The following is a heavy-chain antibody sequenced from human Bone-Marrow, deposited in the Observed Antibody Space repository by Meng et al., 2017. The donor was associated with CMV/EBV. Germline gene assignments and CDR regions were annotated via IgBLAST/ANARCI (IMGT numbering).Heavy chain of an antibody. CDR3: AKDWSVAGNFDY. CDR2: ISYDGSNK. Sequence: CAASGFTFSSYGMHWVRQAPGKGLEWVAVISYDGSNKYYADSVKGRFTISRDNSKNTLYLQMNSLRAEDTAVYYCAKDWSVAGNFDYWGQGALVTVSS. V-gene: IGHV3-30*18. CDR1: GFTFSSYG. D-gene: IGHD6-19*01. J-gene: IGHJ4*02.